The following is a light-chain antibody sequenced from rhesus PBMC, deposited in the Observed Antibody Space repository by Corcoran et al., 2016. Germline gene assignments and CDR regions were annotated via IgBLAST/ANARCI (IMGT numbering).Light chain of an antibody. Sequence: DIQMTQSPSSLSASVGDTVTITCRASQSISSWLVWYQQKPGKAPKLLIYKASSLQSGVPSRFSGRGSGTDFTLTISSLQSEEFATYYCQQYNTSPRTFGQGTKVEIK. J-gene: IGKJ1*01. CDR1: QSISSW. V-gene: IGKV1-22*01. CDR3: QQYNTSPRT. CDR2: KAS.